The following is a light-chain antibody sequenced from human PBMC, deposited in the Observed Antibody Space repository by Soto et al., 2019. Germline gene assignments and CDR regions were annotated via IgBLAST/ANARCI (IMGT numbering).Light chain of an antibody. J-gene: IGLJ2*01. V-gene: IGLV2-14*01. Sequence: QSALTQPASVSGSPGQSITISCTGTSSDVGGYNYVSWYQQHPGKAPKLMIYDVSNRPSGVSNRFSGSKSGNTASLTISGLQAEDEADYYCSSYTSSSNLVVFGGGTKHTVL. CDR1: SSDVGGYNY. CDR2: DVS. CDR3: SSYTSSSNLVV.